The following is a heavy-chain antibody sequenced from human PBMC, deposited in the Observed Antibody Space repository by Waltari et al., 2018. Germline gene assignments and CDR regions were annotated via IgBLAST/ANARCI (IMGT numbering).Heavy chain of an antibody. CDR3: ARETSSGWL. CDR1: GYPFTYYY. V-gene: IGHV1-2*06. CDR2: ISPSSGGT. J-gene: IGHJ4*02. Sequence: QVQLVQSGAEAKNPGASVKVSCEASGYPFTYYYIHWVRQAPGQGLEWMGRISPSSGGTSYAQKFQGRVSMTRDTSINTAFMELSSLRSDDTAMFYCARETSSGWLWGQGTLVTVSS. D-gene: IGHD6-19*01.